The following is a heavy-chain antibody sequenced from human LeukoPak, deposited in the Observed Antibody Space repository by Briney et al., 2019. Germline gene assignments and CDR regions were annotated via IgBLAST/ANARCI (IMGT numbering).Heavy chain of an antibody. J-gene: IGHJ4*02. V-gene: IGHV1-46*01. CDR3: ARTSIGAGTYYVYY. D-gene: IGHD1-1*01. CDR2: INPSGGRT. CDR1: GYTFTTYY. Sequence: ASVKVSCKASGYTFTTYYMQWVRQAAGQGLDWMGIINPSGGRTNYAQRFQGRVTMTRDMSTSTVYMELSSLRSEDMAVYYCARTSIGAGTYYVYYWGQGTPVTVSS.